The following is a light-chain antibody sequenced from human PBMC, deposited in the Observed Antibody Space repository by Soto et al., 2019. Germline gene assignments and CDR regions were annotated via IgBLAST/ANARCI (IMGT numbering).Light chain of an antibody. V-gene: IGKV3-15*01. CDR1: QSVRGN. Sequence: ENVMTQSPATLSVSPGERAILSCRASQSVRGNLAWYQQKAGQAPRLLIYGASTRATGIPARFSGSGSGTEFTLTISSLQSEDVAVYYCQQYNSWPLTFGGGTKVDIK. CDR3: QQYNSWPLT. CDR2: GAS. J-gene: IGKJ4*01.